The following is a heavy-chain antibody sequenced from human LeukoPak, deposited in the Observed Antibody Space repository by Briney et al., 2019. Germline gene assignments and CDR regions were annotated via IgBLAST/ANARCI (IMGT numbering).Heavy chain of an antibody. CDR2: IYYSGST. Sequence: SDTLSLTCTVSGCSISSYCWSWIRQPPGKGLEWIGYIYYSGSTNYNSSLKSRVTISVATSKNQLSLKLSSVTAADTAVYYCARVSPGYGRYYYYGMDVWGQGTTVTVSS. J-gene: IGHJ6*02. D-gene: IGHD5-18*01. CDR1: GCSISSYC. CDR3: ARVSPGYGRYYYYGMDV. V-gene: IGHV4-59*08.